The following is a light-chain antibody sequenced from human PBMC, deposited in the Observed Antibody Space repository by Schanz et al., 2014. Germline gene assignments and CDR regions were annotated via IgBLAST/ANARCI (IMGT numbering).Light chain of an antibody. J-gene: IGKJ4*01. CDR3: QQYYSIPLT. V-gene: IGKV4-1*01. CDR2: WAS. CDR1: QSVLSSSNNKNS. Sequence: THFRDHLTEAHVECRIMLGKTSQSVLSSSNNKNSLGWYQQKPGQPPKLLIYWASTRQSGVPDRFSGSASGGTDFTLSISSLQAEDVAVYYCQQYYSIPLTFGGGTKV.